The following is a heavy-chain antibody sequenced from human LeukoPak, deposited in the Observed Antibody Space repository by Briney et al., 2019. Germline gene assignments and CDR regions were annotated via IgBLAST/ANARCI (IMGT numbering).Heavy chain of an antibody. Sequence: GGSLRLSCAASGFIFSTYAMSWVRQAPGKGLEWVSLIGGSDGRTRYADSVKGRFTISRDNSKNTLYLEMNSLRDEDTAVYYCAKDSSSYDWGYMDVWGKGTTVTISS. D-gene: IGHD3-22*01. CDR2: IGGSDGRT. V-gene: IGHV3-23*01. CDR1: GFIFSTYA. J-gene: IGHJ6*03. CDR3: AKDSSSYDWGYMDV.